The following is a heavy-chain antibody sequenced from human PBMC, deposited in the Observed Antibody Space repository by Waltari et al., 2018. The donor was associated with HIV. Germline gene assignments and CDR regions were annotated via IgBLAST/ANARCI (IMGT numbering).Heavy chain of an antibody. J-gene: IGHJ4*02. CDR2: VNGNGSTT. V-gene: IGHV3-74*01. Sequence: EVQLVESGGDLVQPGGSLRLSCAASGFTFSTYWMHWVRQTTGKGLLWISRVNGNGSTTLYADSVKGRFTISRDNSKNTLYLQMNSLRAEDSAVYYCARRSAESGTLDSWGQGTLVTVSS. D-gene: IGHD1-1*01. CDR3: ARRSAESGTLDS. CDR1: GFTFSTYW.